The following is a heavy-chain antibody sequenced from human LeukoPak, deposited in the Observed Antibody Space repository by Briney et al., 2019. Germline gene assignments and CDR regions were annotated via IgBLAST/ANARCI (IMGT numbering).Heavy chain of an antibody. V-gene: IGHV3-21*01. CDR1: GFTFSSYE. J-gene: IGHJ4*02. D-gene: IGHD2-2*01. Sequence: PGGSLRLSCAASGFTFSSYEMNWVRQAPGKGLEWVSSISSSSSYIYYADSVKGRFTISRDNAKNSLYLQMNSLRAEDTAVYYCATTLGGYCSSTSCSFDYWGQGTLVTVSS. CDR2: ISSSSSYI. CDR3: ATTLGGYCSSTSCSFDY.